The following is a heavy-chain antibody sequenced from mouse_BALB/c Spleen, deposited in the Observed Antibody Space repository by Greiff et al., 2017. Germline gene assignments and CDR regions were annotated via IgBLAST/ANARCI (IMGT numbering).Heavy chain of an antibody. CDR3: ARRDGNYVRYYAMDY. J-gene: IGHJ4*01. V-gene: IGHV5-17*02. D-gene: IGHD2-1*01. CDR2: ISSGSSTI. CDR1: GFTFSSFG. Sequence: EVMLVESGGGLVQPGGSRKLSCAASGFTFSSFGMHWVRQAPEKGLEWVAYISSGSSTIYYADTVKGRFTISRDNPKNTLFLQMTSLRSEDTAMYYCARRDGNYVRYYAMDYWGQGTSVTVSS.